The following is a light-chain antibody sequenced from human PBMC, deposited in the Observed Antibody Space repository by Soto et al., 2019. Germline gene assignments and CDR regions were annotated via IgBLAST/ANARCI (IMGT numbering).Light chain of an antibody. J-gene: IGKJ1*01. V-gene: IGKV3D-7*01. CDR2: GAS. CDR3: LQDYNYPWT. Sequence: DIVLTQSPATLSLSPGERATLSCRASQSVSNNYLAWYQQKPGQAPRLLIYGASNRATGIPDRFSGSGSGTDFTLTISSLQPEDFATYYCLQDYNYPWTFGQGTKVDI. CDR1: QSVSNNY.